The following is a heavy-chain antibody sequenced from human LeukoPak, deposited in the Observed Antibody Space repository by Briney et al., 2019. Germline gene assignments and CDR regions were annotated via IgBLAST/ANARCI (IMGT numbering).Heavy chain of an antibody. V-gene: IGHV4-39*01. CDR1: GGSISSSSYY. CDR3: ARHLYSSSWFDY. J-gene: IGHJ4*02. CDR2: IYYSGST. D-gene: IGHD6-13*01. Sequence: SETLSLTCTVSGGSISSSSYYWGWIRQPPGKGLEWIGSIYYSGSTYYNPSLKSRVTISVDTSKNQFSLKLSSVTAADTAVYYCARHLYSSSWFDYGGQGTLVTVSS.